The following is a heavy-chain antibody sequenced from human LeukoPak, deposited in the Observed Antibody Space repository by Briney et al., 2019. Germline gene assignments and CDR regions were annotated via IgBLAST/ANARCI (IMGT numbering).Heavy chain of an antibody. Sequence: SETLSLTCTVSGGSISSSSYYWSWIRQPPGKGLEWIGYIHYTGSTNYNPSLKSRVTISVDTSKNQFSLKLSSVTAADTAVYYCARTQEAGYSSGWYDSYYYYYMDVWGKGTTVTISS. D-gene: IGHD6-19*01. J-gene: IGHJ6*03. CDR3: ARTQEAGYSSGWYDSYYYYYMDV. V-gene: IGHV4-61*01. CDR2: IHYTGST. CDR1: GGSISSSSYY.